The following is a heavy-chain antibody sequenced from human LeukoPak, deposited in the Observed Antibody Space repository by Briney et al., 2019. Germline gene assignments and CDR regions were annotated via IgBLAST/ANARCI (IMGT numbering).Heavy chain of an antibody. D-gene: IGHD5-12*01. Sequence: GGSLRLSCAASGFTFSSYAMSWVRQAPGKGLEWVSAISGSGGSTYYADSVKGRFTISRDNSKNTLYLQMNSLRAEDKAVYYCAKAPREEATIPNFDYWGQGTLVTVSS. CDR1: GFTFSSYA. CDR3: AKAPREEATIPNFDY. J-gene: IGHJ4*02. CDR2: ISGSGGST. V-gene: IGHV3-23*01.